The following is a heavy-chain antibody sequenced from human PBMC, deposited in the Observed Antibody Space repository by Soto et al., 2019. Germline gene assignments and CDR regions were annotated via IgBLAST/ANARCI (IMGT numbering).Heavy chain of an antibody. CDR1: GFTFSSYS. V-gene: IGHV3-21*01. Sequence: EVQLVESGGGLVKPGGSLRLSCAASGFTFSSYSMNWVRQAPGKGLEWVSSISSSSSYIYYADSVKGRFTISRDNAKNSLYPQMNSLRAEDTAVYYCARDGPPRGFDYWGQGTLVTVSS. J-gene: IGHJ4*02. CDR3: ARDGPPRGFDY. CDR2: ISSSSSYI.